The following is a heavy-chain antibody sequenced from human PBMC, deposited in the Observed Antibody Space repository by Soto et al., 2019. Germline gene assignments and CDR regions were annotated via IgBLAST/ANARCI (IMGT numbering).Heavy chain of an antibody. CDR2: IKSKTDGGTA. Sequence: GGSLILSCAVSGFTFSNAWMSWVRQAPGKGLEWVGRIKSKTDGGTADYADSVKGRFTISRDNAKNSLYLQMDSLRAEDTAVYYCARDRITELLDAPFDYWGQGTLVTVSS. CDR1: GFTFSNAW. J-gene: IGHJ4*02. D-gene: IGHD1-26*01. CDR3: ARDRITELLDAPFDY. V-gene: IGHV3-15*01.